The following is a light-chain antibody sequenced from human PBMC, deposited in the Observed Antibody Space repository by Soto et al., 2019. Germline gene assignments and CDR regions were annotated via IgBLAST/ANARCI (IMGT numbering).Light chain of an antibody. CDR1: QSVSSSY. CDR2: GAS. CDR3: QQYGSSPPWT. V-gene: IGKV3-20*01. J-gene: IGKJ1*01. Sequence: DSVLTQSPGTLSLSPGERATLSCRASQSVSSSYLAWYQQKPGQAPRLLIYGASNRATGIPDRFSGSGSGTDLTLTISRLEPEDFAVYYCQQYGSSPPWTFGQGTKVDIK.